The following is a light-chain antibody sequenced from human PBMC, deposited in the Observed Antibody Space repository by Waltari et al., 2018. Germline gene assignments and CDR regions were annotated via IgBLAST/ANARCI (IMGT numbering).Light chain of an antibody. CDR1: QSVNSN. CDR2: GAS. J-gene: IGKJ3*01. CDR3: HQYNKWPFT. V-gene: IGKV3-15*01. Sequence: ALTQSPTPLSVSPGGRATLSCRASQSVNSNFAWYQQKPGPAPKLLIYGASTMATDIPARFSGSGSGTEFTLTISSLQSEDFAVYYCHQYNKWPFTFGPGTKVDIK.